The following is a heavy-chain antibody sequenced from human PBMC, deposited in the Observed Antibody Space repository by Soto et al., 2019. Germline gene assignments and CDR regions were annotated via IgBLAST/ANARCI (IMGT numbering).Heavy chain of an antibody. CDR1: GFTFNSYN. D-gene: IGHD2-15*01. CDR3: ARKVGPYYYYYMDV. V-gene: IGHV3-48*01. Sequence: EVQLVESGGGLVQPGGSLRLSCAASGFTFNSYNMNWVRQAPGKGLEWVSYIGASSSTIYYADSVKGRFTISRDNAKNTLYLQMNRLRAEDTAVYYCARKVGPYYYYYMDVWGKGTTVTVSS. CDR2: IGASSSTI. J-gene: IGHJ6*03.